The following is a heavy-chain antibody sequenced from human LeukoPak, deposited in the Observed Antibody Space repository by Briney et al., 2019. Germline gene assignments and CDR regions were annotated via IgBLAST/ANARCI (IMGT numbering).Heavy chain of an antibody. V-gene: IGHV3-23*01. Sequence: GGSLRLSCAASGFTFNNYAMNWVRQAPGKGLEWVSSISGGGETTYYADSEKGRFTISRDNSQNTLYLQMNSLRAEDTAVYYCASDYADYVGYFFFDYWGQGTLVTVSS. CDR3: ASDYADYVGYFFFDY. CDR1: GFTFNNYA. J-gene: IGHJ4*02. D-gene: IGHD4-17*01. CDR2: ISGGGETT.